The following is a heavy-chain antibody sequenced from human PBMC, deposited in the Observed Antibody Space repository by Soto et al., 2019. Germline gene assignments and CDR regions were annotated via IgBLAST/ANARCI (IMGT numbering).Heavy chain of an antibody. D-gene: IGHD2-15*01. CDR2: IDPSDSYT. J-gene: IGHJ6*02. Sequence: GESLKISCKGSGYSFTSYWISWVRQMPGKGLEWMGRIDPSDSYTNYSPSFQGHVTISADKSISTAYLQWSSLKASDTAMYYCARIVVAAGDYYYYYGMDVWGQGTTVTVSS. CDR1: GYSFTSYW. CDR3: ARIVVAAGDYYYYYGMDV. V-gene: IGHV5-10-1*01.